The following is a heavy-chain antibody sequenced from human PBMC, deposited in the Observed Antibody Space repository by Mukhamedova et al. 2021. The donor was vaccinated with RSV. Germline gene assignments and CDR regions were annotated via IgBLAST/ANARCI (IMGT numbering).Heavy chain of an antibody. Sequence: LARVKLDGSEKYYVDSVKGRFTISRDNAKNSLYLQMNSLRAEDTAVYYCARGKEDSNAFWGYWGQGTLVTVSS. D-gene: IGHD3/OR15-3a*01. V-gene: IGHV3-7*03. CDR3: ARGKEDSNAFWGY. J-gene: IGHJ4*02. CDR2: VKLDGSEK.